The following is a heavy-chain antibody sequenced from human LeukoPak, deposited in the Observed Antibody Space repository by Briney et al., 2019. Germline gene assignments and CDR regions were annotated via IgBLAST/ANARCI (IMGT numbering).Heavy chain of an antibody. CDR1: GDSVSSNSVT. D-gene: IGHD2-2*01. CDR2: TYCRSTWYN. V-gene: IGHV6-1*01. Sequence: SQTLSLTCAISGDSVSSNSVTWNWIRQSPSRGLEWLGRTYCRSTWYNDYAVSVRGRITVNPDTSKNQFSLHLNSVTPEDTAVYYCARRLTQYDCFDPWGQGILVTVSS. CDR3: ARRLTQYDCFDP. J-gene: IGHJ5*02.